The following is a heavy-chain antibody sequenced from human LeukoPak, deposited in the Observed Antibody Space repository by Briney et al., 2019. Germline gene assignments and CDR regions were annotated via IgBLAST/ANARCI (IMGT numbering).Heavy chain of an antibody. CDR3: AKAVWSMVRGVTFDY. D-gene: IGHD3-10*01. CDR1: GFTFDDYA. Sequence: PGRSLRLSCAASGFTFDDYAMHWVRQAPGKGLEWVSGISWNSGSIGYADSVKGRFTISRDNAKNSLYLQMYSLRAEDTALYYCAKAVWSMVRGVTFDYWGQGTLVTVSS. J-gene: IGHJ4*02. V-gene: IGHV3-9*01. CDR2: ISWNSGSI.